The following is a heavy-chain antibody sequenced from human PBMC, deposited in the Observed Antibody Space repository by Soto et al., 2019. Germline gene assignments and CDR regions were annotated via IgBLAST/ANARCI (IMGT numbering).Heavy chain of an antibody. CDR2: INNDGSDT. CDR1: GFTFRYYW. V-gene: IGHV3-74*01. J-gene: IGHJ4*02. Sequence: EVHLVESGGGLVQPGGSLRLSCAASGFTFRYYWLHWVRQAPGRGPVWVAGINNDGSDTFYADFVEGRFTISRDNAKNSVSLQLDSLSAEDKAVYYCGSLFEFWGQGTLVTVPS. CDR3: GSLFEF.